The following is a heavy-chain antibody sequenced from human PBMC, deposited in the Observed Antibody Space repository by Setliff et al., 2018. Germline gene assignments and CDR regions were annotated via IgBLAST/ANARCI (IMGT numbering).Heavy chain of an antibody. CDR1: RVTFSGYY. D-gene: IGHD2-8*02. J-gene: IGHJ6*03. CDR2: ITYDGET. V-gene: IGHV4-34*01. CDR3: VREIRAWWNFSYMDV. Sequence: SETLSLTCSLHRVTFSGYYWAWIRQVPGKGLEWIGEITYDGETNYNPSLKSRVTISLDTSNLQFFLTLNSVTVADTAVYYCVREIRAWWNFSYMDVWGKGAPGTVS.